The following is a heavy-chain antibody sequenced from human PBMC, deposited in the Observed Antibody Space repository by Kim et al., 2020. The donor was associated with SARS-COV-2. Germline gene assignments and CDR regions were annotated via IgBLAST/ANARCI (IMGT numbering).Heavy chain of an antibody. V-gene: IGHV4-59*09. D-gene: IGHD1-26*01. J-gene: IGHJ4*02. CDR2: ST. CDR3: ARGGGSSLDY. Sequence: STNYHPSLKSRVTIPVDTSKNQFSLKRSSVTAADTAVYYCARGGGSSLDYWGQGTLVTVSS.